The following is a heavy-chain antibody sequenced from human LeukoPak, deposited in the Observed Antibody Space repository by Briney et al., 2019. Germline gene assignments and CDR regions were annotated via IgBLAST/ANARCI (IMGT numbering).Heavy chain of an antibody. CDR3: ARSYGINDAFDI. CDR2: IYHSGST. CDR1: GYSISSGYY. D-gene: IGHD2-8*01. Sequence: SETLSLTCAVSGYSISSGYYWGWIRQPPGKGLEWIGSIYHSGSTYYNPSLKSRVTMSVDTSKNQFSLKLSSVTAADTAVYYCARSYGINDAFDIWGQGTMVTVSS. J-gene: IGHJ3*02. V-gene: IGHV4-38-2*01.